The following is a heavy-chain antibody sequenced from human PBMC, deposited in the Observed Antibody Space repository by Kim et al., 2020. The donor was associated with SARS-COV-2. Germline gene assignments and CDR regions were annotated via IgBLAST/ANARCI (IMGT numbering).Heavy chain of an antibody. CDR2: IIPIFDTP. D-gene: IGHD3-3*02. J-gene: IGHJ3*02. Sequence: SVKVSCKSSGDTFGTYPIIWVRQAPGQGLEWMGGIIPIFDTPNYAQVFQGRLTISADESKTTAYMELSSLRSEDTAVYYCARPSISIIGVAGGAFDIWGQGTVVSVSS. CDR1: GDTFGTYP. CDR3: ARPSISIIGVAGGAFDI. V-gene: IGHV1-69*13.